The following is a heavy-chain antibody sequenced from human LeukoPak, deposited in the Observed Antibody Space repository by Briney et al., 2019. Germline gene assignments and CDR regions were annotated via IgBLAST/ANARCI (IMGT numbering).Heavy chain of an antibody. Sequence: SETLSLTCTVSGGSISSYYWSWIRQPPGKGLEWIGYIYYSGSTNYNPSLKSRVTISVDTSKNQFSLKLSSVTAADTAVYYCARGHTQYYYYGMDVWGKGTTVTVSS. CDR3: ARGHTQYYYYGMDV. V-gene: IGHV4-59*01. CDR1: GGSISSYY. CDR2: IYYSGST. J-gene: IGHJ6*04.